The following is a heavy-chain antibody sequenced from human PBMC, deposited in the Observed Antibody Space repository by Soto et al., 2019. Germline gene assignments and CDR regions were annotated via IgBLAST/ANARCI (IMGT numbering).Heavy chain of an antibody. CDR3: ARQWAALRFSATHSGGMDV. D-gene: IGHD3-3*01. Sequence: PGESLKISCKGSGYSFTSYWIGWVRQMPGKGLEWMGIIYPGDSDTRYSPSFQGQVTISADKSISTAYLQWSSLKASDTAMYYCARQWAALRFSATHSGGMDVWGQGTTVTVSS. J-gene: IGHJ6*02. V-gene: IGHV5-51*01. CDR1: GYSFTSYW. CDR2: IYPGDSDT.